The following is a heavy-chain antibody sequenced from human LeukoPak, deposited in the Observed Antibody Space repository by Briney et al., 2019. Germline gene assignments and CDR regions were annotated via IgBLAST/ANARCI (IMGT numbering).Heavy chain of an antibody. CDR1: GFTFSTYA. CDR3: ARGQGYESYYYMDV. CDR2: ISFDGVNT. Sequence: PGGSLRLSCAASGFTFSTYAIHWVRQAPGKGLEWVAVISFDGVNTFYAVSVKGRFTISRDNSNNTVYLQMNNLRPEDTAVFYCARGQGYESYYYMDVWGKGTTVSVSS. V-gene: IGHV3-30*04. D-gene: IGHD2-2*01. J-gene: IGHJ6*03.